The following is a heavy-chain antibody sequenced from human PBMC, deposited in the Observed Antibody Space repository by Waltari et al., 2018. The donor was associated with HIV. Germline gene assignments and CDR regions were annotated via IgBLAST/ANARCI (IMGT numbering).Heavy chain of an antibody. Sequence: EVQLVESGGGLVQPGGSLRLSCAASGFTFSSYEMNWVRQAPGQGLEWVSYISSSGSTIYYADSVKGRFTISRDNAKNSLYLQMNSQRAEDTAVYYCATLTLRYFDWFLRGEKNWFDPWGQGTLVTVSS. CDR3: ATLTLRYFDWFLRGEKNWFDP. CDR1: GFTFSSYE. CDR2: ISSSGSTI. V-gene: IGHV3-48*03. J-gene: IGHJ5*02. D-gene: IGHD3-9*01.